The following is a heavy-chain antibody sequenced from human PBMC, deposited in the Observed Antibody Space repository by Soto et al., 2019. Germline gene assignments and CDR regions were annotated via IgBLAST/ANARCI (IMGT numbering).Heavy chain of an antibody. CDR1: GYTFTSYD. D-gene: IGHD3-22*01. V-gene: IGHV1-8*01. CDR2: MNPNSGNT. Sequence: ASVKVSCKASGYTFTSYDINWVRQATGQGLEWMGWMNPNSGNTGYAQKFQGRVTMTRNTSISTAYMDLSSLRSEDTAVYYCARGMGDDSSGYYYYYYGMDVWGQGTTVTVSS. J-gene: IGHJ6*02. CDR3: ARGMGDDSSGYYYYYYGMDV.